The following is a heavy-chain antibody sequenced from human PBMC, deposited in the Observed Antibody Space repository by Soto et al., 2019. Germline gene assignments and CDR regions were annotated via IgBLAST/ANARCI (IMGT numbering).Heavy chain of an antibody. CDR3: ARGEITLLGGMDV. Sequence: SETLSLTCTVSGGSFRGYYWGWVRQPPGKGLEWIGEINHSGSSNYHPSLKSRVTISVATSKNQFSLTVNSVTPADTAVYYCARGEITLLGGMDVWGQGPTVTVSS. CDR2: INHSGSS. CDR1: GGSFRGYY. D-gene: IGHD3-10*01. V-gene: IGHV4-34*01. J-gene: IGHJ6*02.